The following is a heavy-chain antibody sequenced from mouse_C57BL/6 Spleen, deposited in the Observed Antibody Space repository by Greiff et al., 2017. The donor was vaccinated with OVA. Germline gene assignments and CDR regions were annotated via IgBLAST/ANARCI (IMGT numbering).Heavy chain of an antibody. CDR3: ARWDYGNPGFDY. V-gene: IGHV1-69*01. J-gene: IGHJ2*01. D-gene: IGHD2-1*01. CDR2: IDPSDSYT. CDR1: GYTFTSYW. Sequence: VQLQQPGAELVMPGASVKLSCKASGYTFTSYWMHWVKQRPGQGLEWIGEIDPSDSYTNYNQKFKGKSTLTVDKSSSTAYMQLSSLTSEDSAVYYCARWDYGNPGFDYWGQGTTLTVSS.